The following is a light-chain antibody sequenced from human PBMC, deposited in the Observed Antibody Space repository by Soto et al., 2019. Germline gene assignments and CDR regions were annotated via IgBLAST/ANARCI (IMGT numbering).Light chain of an antibody. J-gene: IGKJ5*01. Sequence: EIVLTQSPVTLSLSPGERATLSCRASQSVSTFLGWYQQKPGQAPRLLISDSSKRATGIPARFSGSGSGTDFTLTISSLEPEDFAVYYCQQRSNWPPTFGQGTRLELK. CDR1: QSVSTF. CDR3: QQRSNWPPT. V-gene: IGKV3-11*01. CDR2: DSS.